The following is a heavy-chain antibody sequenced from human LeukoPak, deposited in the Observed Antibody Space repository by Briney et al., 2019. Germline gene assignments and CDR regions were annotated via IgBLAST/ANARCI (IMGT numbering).Heavy chain of an antibody. J-gene: IGHJ6*02. CDR2: ISYDGNNK. CDR3: SKDRSQVNGYRQNWYLDSSFHGIDL. V-gene: IGHV3-30*18. Sequence: GGSLRLSCAASGFTFSSYGMHWVRQAPGKGLEWVAVISYDGNNKFYADSVKGRFTISRENSKNTLYLLMNRLRAEDTAVYYWSKDRSQVNGYRQNWYLDSSFHGIDLRGQGTKVTVSS. D-gene: IGHD6-13*01. CDR1: GFTFSSYG.